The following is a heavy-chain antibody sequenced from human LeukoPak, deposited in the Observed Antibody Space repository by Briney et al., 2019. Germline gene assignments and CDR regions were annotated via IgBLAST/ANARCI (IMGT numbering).Heavy chain of an antibody. V-gene: IGHV4-34*01. CDR3: ARGSQWGDYAGFDP. Sequence: SETLSLTCAVYGGSFSNYYWTWIRQPPGKGLEWIGEGHHSGSTNYNPSLKTRVTISVHTSRSQFSLKLTSVTAADTAVYYCARGSQWGDYAGFDPWGQGTPVTVSS. D-gene: IGHD4-17*01. CDR2: GHHSGST. CDR1: GGSFSNYY. J-gene: IGHJ5*02.